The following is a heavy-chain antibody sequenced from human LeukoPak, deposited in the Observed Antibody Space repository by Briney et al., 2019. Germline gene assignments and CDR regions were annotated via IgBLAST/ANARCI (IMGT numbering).Heavy chain of an antibody. CDR2: IIPIIGIP. CDR3: ARGGPTSSWIQRP. CDR1: GGSFINYA. Sequence: ASVKVSCKASGGSFINYAINWVRQAPGQGLEWMGGIIPIIGIPDYAQKFQGRVTISADTSTNTAYMELTSLRSEDTAVYYCARGGPTSSWIQRPWGQGTTVTVSS. V-gene: IGHV1-69*10. D-gene: IGHD5-18*01. J-gene: IGHJ6*02.